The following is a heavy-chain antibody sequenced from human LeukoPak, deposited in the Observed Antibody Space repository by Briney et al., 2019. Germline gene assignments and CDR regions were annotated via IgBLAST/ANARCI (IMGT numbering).Heavy chain of an antibody. CDR1: GGSFSGYY. CDR2: INHSGST. CDR3: AVSMIVEDPTNFDI. V-gene: IGHV4-34*01. D-gene: IGHD3-22*01. Sequence: SETLSLTCAVYGGSFSGYYWSWIRQPPGKGLEWIGEINHSGSTNYNPSLKSRVTISVDTSRNQFSLKLSSVTAADTAVYYCAVSMIVEDPTNFDIWGQGTMVTVSS. J-gene: IGHJ3*02.